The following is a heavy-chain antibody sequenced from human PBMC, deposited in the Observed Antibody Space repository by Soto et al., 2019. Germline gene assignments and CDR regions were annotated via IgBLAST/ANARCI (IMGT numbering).Heavy chain of an antibody. D-gene: IGHD1-7*01. CDR3: ATMGTPATGLYYFDN. CDR2: MSYSGST. J-gene: IGHJ4*02. CDR1: GGYISSGNYY. Sequence: QVQLQESGPGLVKPSQTLSLTCTVSGGYISSGNYYWSWIRQPPGKGMEWMGFMSYSGSTSYTASLKSRVTLSVDTSKSQFSLKLSFVTAADTAVYYCATMGTPATGLYYFDNWGQGTLFTVSS. V-gene: IGHV4-30-4*01.